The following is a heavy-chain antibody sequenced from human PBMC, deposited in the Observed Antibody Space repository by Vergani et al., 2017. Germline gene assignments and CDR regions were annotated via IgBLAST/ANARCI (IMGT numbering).Heavy chain of an antibody. CDR2: IHYSENT. D-gene: IGHD6-19*01. J-gene: IGHJ5*02. CDR3: ASDTHSGQRADR. Sequence: QVQLQESGPGLVKSSETLSLTCSVSFDSIRNLYCNWIRQPPGKGLEWIGSIHYSENTNYNPSLKTRVTISVDTSRSQFSLTLTSVTAADTAVYYCASDTHSGQRADRRGQGSLVTVTS. CDR1: FDSIRNLY. V-gene: IGHV4-59*11.